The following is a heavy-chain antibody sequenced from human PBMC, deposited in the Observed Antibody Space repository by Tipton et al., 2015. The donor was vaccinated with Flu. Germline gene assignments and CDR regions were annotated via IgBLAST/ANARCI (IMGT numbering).Heavy chain of an antibody. V-gene: IGHV4-34*01. CDR1: GGPFSGYY. J-gene: IGHJ4*02. D-gene: IGHD2/OR15-2a*01. CDR3: ARGLYERRYFDY. CDR2: INHSGST. Sequence: TLSLTCAVYGGPFSGYYWSWIRQAPGKGLEWIGEINHSGSTNYNPSLKSRVTMSVDTSKNQFSLRLSSVTAADTAAYYCARGLYERRYFDYWGQGTLVTVSS.